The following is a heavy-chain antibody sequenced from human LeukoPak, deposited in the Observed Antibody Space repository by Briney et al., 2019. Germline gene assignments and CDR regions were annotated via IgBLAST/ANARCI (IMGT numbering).Heavy chain of an antibody. CDR2: ISSSGSTI. Sequence: PGGSLRLSCAASGFTFSSYWMSWVRQAPGKGLEWVSYISSSGSTIYYADSVKGRFTISRDNAKNSLYLQMNSLRAEDTAVYYCARDLGYCSGGSCYSGNFDYWGQGTLVTVSS. D-gene: IGHD2-15*01. CDR1: GFTFSSYW. CDR3: ARDLGYCSGGSCYSGNFDY. V-gene: IGHV3-48*04. J-gene: IGHJ4*02.